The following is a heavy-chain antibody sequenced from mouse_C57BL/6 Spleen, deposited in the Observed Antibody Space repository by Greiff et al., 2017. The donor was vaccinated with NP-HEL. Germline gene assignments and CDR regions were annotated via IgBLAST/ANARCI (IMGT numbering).Heavy chain of an antibody. Sequence: VKLQQPGAELVKPGASVKLSCKASGYTFTSYWMQWVKQRPGQGLEWIGEIDPSDSYTNYNQKFKGKATLTVDTSSSTAYMQLSSLTAEDSAVYYCARRLSRYAMDYWGQGTSVTVSS. CDR3: ARRLSRYAMDY. D-gene: IGHD3-2*02. V-gene: IGHV1-50*01. J-gene: IGHJ4*01. CDR2: IDPSDSYT. CDR1: GYTFTSYW.